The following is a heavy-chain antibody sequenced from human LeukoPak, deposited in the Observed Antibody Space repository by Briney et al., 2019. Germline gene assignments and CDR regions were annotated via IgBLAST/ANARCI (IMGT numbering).Heavy chain of an antibody. CDR1: GFTFSSYG. CDR3: ANESRYSSSWWNYYYYMDV. D-gene: IGHD6-13*01. J-gene: IGHJ6*03. V-gene: IGHV3-23*01. Sequence: PGGTLRLSCAASGFTFSSYGMSWVRQAPGKGLEWVSAIIGSGGSTYYADSVKGRFTISRDNSKNTLYLQMNSLRAEDTAVYYCANESRYSSSWWNYYYYMDVWGKGTTVTVSS. CDR2: IIGSGGST.